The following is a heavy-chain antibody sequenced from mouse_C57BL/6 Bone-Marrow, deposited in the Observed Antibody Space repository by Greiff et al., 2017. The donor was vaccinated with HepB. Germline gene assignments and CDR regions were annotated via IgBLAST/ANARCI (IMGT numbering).Heavy chain of an antibody. CDR1: GYTFTSYW. J-gene: IGHJ2*01. CDR2: IYPGSGST. CDR3: ARGPITTVVEGD. Sequence: VQLQQSGAELVKPGASVKMSCKASGYTFTSYWITWVKQRPGQGLEWIGDIYPGSGSTNYNEKFKSKATLTVDTSSSTAYMQLSSLTSEDSAVYYCARGPITTVVEGDWGQGTTLTVSS. V-gene: IGHV1-55*01. D-gene: IGHD1-1*01.